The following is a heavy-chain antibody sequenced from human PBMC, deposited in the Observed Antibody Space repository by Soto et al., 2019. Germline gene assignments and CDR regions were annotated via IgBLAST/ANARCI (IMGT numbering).Heavy chain of an antibody. Sequence: GASVKVSCKASGGTFSSYAISWSRQAPGQGLEWMGGIIPIFGTANYAQKFQGRVTITADESTSTAYMELSSLRSEDTAVYYCARESAYSSSADYWGQGTLVTVS. CDR2: IIPIFGTA. J-gene: IGHJ4*02. D-gene: IGHD6-6*01. CDR1: GGTFSSYA. CDR3: ARESAYSSSADY. V-gene: IGHV1-69*13.